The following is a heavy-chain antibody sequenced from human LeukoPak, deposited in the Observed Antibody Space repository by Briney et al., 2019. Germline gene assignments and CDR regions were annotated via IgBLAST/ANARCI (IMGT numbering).Heavy chain of an antibody. CDR2: LPPDELGI. D-gene: IGHD4-11*01. J-gene: IGHJ5*02. CDR1: GFTFTNYW. Sequence: GGSLRLSCAASGFTFTNYWMHWVRQAPGMGLVWVSRLPPDELGIIYADSVKGRFTVSRDNAQNSLYLQMNNLRPEDTAVYYCLRDEYRAWGSWGQGTLVTVSS. V-gene: IGHV3-74*01. CDR3: LRDEYRAWGS.